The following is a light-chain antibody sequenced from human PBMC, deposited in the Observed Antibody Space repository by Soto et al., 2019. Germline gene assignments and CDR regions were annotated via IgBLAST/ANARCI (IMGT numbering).Light chain of an antibody. CDR3: AAWDDSLSGSYA. Sequence: QSVLTQPPSASGTPGQRVTISCSCASSNIGKNFVYWYQQLPRTTPKLLISRNDQRPSGVPERFSGSKSGTSASLAISGLRSEDEAEYYCAAWDDSLSGSYAFGTGTKLTVL. CDR2: RND. CDR1: SSNIGKNF. V-gene: IGLV1-47*01. J-gene: IGLJ1*01.